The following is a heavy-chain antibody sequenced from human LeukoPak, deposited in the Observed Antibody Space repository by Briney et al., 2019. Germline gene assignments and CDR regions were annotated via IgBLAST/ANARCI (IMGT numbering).Heavy chain of an antibody. D-gene: IGHD5-18*01. CDR2: INHSGST. J-gene: IGHJ4*02. Sequence: SETLSLTCTVSGGSISSSSYYWGWIRQPPGKGLEWIGEINHSGSTNYNPSLKSRVTISVDTSKNQFSLNLSSVTAADTAVYYCARARGYSYGYPDYWGQGTLVTVSS. CDR1: GGSISSSSYY. V-gene: IGHV4-39*07. CDR3: ARARGYSYGYPDY.